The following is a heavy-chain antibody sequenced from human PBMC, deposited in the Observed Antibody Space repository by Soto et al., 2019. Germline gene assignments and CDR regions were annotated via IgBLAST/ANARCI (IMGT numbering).Heavy chain of an antibody. J-gene: IGHJ4*02. CDR1: GYTFTSSG. Sequence: QVQLVQSGAEVQKPGASVKVSCKASGYTFTSSGIGWVRQAPGQGLEWMGWISPYSGNTNYAQKLQGRVTMTTDTSTSTAYMEVRSLRSDDTAVYYCATLTYTSGLDYWGQGTLVTVSS. D-gene: IGHD6-19*01. CDR2: ISPYSGNT. CDR3: ATLTYTSGLDY. V-gene: IGHV1-18*01.